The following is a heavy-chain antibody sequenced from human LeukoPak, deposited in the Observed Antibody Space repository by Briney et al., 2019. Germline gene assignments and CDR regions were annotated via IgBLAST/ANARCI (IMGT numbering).Heavy chain of an antibody. CDR3: AKWTEGGAFDS. D-gene: IGHD1-26*01. CDR1: GGSITSYY. V-gene: IGHV4-59*01. CDR2: IFYTGST. J-gene: IGHJ3*01. Sequence: SETLSLTCTVSGGSITSYYWSWFRQPPGKGLEFIGYIFYTGSTNYNPSLKSRVTISVDTSKNQFSLKLSSVTAADTAVYYCAKWTEGGAFDSWGHGTMLIVSS.